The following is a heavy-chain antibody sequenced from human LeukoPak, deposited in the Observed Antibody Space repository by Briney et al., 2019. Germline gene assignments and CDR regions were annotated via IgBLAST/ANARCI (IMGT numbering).Heavy chain of an antibody. CDR2: ISRTGRT. J-gene: IGHJ4*02. D-gene: IGHD1-26*01. CDR3: TRTSPGIPLDF. CDR1: GVSFSGYY. Sequence: SETLSLTCGVSGVSFSGYYWSWIRQAPGKGPEWIGEISRTGRTAYNPSLKSRVTISLDTSKNQFSLKLTFVSAADTAVYYCTRTSPGIPLDFWGQGTLVTVSS. V-gene: IGHV4-34*01.